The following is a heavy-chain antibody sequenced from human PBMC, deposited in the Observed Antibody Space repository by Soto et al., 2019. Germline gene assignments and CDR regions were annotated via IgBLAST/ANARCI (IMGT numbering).Heavy chain of an antibody. CDR2: IYYSGST. J-gene: IGHJ4*02. CDR3: ARDIGPTTVTTFEL. CDR1: GGSISSGGYY. D-gene: IGHD4-17*01. V-gene: IGHV4-31*03. Sequence: QVQLQESGPGLVKPSQTLSLTCTVSGGSISSGGYYWSWIRQHPGKGLEWIGYIYYSGSTYYNPSLKGRVTISVDTSKNQFSLKLSSVTAADTAVYYCARDIGPTTVTTFELWGQGTLVTVSS.